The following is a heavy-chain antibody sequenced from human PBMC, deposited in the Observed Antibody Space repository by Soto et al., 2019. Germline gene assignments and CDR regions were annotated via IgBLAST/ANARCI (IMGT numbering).Heavy chain of an antibody. J-gene: IGHJ3*02. Sequence: GSLRLSCAASGFTFSSYGMHWVRQAPGKGLEWVAVIWYDGSNKYYADSVKGRFTISRDNSKNTLYLQMNSLRAEDTAVYYCARGWGYCSGGNCYLEGAFDIWGQGTMVTVSS. CDR3: ARGWGYCSGGNCYLEGAFDI. V-gene: IGHV3-33*01. CDR2: IWYDGSNK. D-gene: IGHD2-15*01. CDR1: GFTFSSYG.